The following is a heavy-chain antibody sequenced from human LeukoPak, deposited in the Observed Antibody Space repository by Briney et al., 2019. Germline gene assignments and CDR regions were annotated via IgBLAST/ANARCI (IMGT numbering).Heavy chain of an antibody. CDR1: GYTFTSYG. CDR2: ISAYNGNT. CDR3: ARVDTGYYYYGMDV. Sequence: ASVKVSCKASGYTFTSYGISWVRRAPGQGLEWMGWISAYNGNTNYAQKLQGRVTMTTDTSTSTAYMELRSLRSDDTAVYYCARVDTGYYYYGMDVWGQGTTVTVSS. D-gene: IGHD5-18*01. V-gene: IGHV1-18*01. J-gene: IGHJ6*02.